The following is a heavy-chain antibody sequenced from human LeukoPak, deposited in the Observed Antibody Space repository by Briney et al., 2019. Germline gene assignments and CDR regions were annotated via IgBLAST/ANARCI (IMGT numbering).Heavy chain of an antibody. D-gene: IGHD5-18*01. J-gene: IGHJ4*02. CDR2: ISYDGSNK. CDR3: ARDCGTWDAFRGYSYGYFDY. CDR1: GFTFSRYA. Sequence: GGSLRLSCAASGFTFSRYAMHWVRQAPGKGLEWVAVISYDGSNKYYADSVRGRFTISRDNSKNTLYLQMNSLRAEDTAVYNCARDCGTWDAFRGYSYGYFDYWGQGTLVTVSA. V-gene: IGHV3-30-3*01.